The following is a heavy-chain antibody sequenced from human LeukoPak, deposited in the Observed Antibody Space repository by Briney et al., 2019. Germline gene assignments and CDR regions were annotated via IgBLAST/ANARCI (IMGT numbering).Heavy chain of an antibody. V-gene: IGHV3-21*01. CDR2: ISGYSDYI. J-gene: IGHJ5*02. CDR1: EFTFSSYA. CDR3: ARAFDP. Sequence: GGSLRLSCAASEFTFSSYAINWVRQAPGKGLEWVSSISGYSDYIFYADSVKGRFTISRDNAKNSLYLQMNSLRAEDTAVYYCARAFDPWGQGTLVTVSS.